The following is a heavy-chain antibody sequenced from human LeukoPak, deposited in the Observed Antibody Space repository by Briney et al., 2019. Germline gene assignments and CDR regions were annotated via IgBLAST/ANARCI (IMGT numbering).Heavy chain of an antibody. CDR3: ASLLTPSDY. D-gene: IGHD3-9*01. CDR1: GGSISSYY. Sequence: SETLSLTCTVSGGSISSYYWSWIRQPPGKGLEWIGYIYYSGSTNYNPSLKSRVTISVDTSKNQFSLKLSSVTAADTAVYYCASLLTPSDYWGQGTLVTVSS. J-gene: IGHJ4*02. V-gene: IGHV4-59*01. CDR2: IYYSGST.